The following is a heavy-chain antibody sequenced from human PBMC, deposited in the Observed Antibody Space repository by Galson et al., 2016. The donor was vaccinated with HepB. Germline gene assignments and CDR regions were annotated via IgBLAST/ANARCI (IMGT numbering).Heavy chain of an antibody. CDR3: ARSDPWSAGGGDF. CDR1: GFIFDRHS. CDR2: ISTRGNYI. Sequence: SLRLSCAASGFIFDRHSLSWVRQAPGKGLEWVSFISTRGNYIYYRDSVKGRFTISRDNAKNSLFLQMESLRVEDTAVIHCARSDPWSAGGGDFWGQGTLVTVSS. D-gene: IGHD3-16*01. J-gene: IGHJ4*02. V-gene: IGHV3-21*01.